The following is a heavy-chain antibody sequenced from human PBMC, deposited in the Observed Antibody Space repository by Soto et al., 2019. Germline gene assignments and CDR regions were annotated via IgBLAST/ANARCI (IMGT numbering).Heavy chain of an antibody. CDR3: AAATYYYDAYYYYGMDV. J-gene: IGHJ6*02. V-gene: IGHV1-18*01. D-gene: IGHD3-22*01. CDR1: GSTFTSYG. CDR2: IIAGNGNT. Sequence: ASVKVSCKASGSTFTSYGISWVPQAPGQGLEWIGWIIAGNGNTNYAQKLQERVTMTTDMSTSTAYMELSSLRSEDTAVYYCAAATYYYDAYYYYGMDVWGQGTTVTVSS.